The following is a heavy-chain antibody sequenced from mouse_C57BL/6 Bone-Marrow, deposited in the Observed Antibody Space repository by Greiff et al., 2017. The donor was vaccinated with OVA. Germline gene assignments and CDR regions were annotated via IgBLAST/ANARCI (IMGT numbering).Heavy chain of an antibody. CDR2: INPYNGGT. D-gene: IGHD1-1*01. Sequence: EVKLVESGPVLVKPGASVKMSCKASGYTFTDYYMNWVKQSHGKSLEWIGVINPYNGGTSYNQKFKGKATLTVDKSSSTAYMELNSLTSEDSAVYYCARRGYGSSYPYWYFDVWGTGTTVTVSS. CDR3: ARRGYGSSYPYWYFDV. J-gene: IGHJ1*03. V-gene: IGHV1-19*01. CDR1: GYTFTDYY.